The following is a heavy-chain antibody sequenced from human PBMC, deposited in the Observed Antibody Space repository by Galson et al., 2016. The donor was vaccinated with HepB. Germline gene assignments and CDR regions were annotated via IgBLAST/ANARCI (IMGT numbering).Heavy chain of an antibody. V-gene: IGHV1-8*01. CDR1: GYTFTSYD. J-gene: IGHJ3*02. Sequence: SVKVSCKASGYTFTSYDIHWVRQATGQGLEWMGWMNPNSGHTGYAQKFQGRFTMTRDTSITTAYMELSSLRFDDTALYFCARVEYSSSSGANRFDIWGQGTMVTVSS. CDR2: MNPNSGHT. CDR3: ARVEYSSSSGANRFDI. D-gene: IGHD6-6*01.